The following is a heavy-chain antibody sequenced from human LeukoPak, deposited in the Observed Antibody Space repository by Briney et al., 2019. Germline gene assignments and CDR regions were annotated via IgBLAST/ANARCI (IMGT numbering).Heavy chain of an antibody. Sequence: GASVKLSFTASGYTFTYYYMHWVRQAPAQGLEWMAWISPDSVEKKYAQKFQGRVTMTRDTSISTAYMELSRLTSDDTAVYYCARKRGVGVDTNAFDIWGQGTMVTVSS. CDR3: ARKRGVGVDTNAFDI. D-gene: IGHD3-3*01. CDR1: GYTFTYYY. CDR2: ISPDSVEK. J-gene: IGHJ3*02. V-gene: IGHV1-2*02.